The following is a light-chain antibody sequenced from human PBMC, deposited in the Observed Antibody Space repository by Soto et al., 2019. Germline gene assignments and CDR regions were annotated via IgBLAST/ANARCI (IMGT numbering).Light chain of an antibody. CDR1: QGISNY. J-gene: IGKJ1*01. CDR2: AAS. CDR3: QKYNNAPRT. V-gene: IGKV1-27*01. Sequence: DIQMTHSPSTLSASVGDRVIITCRASQGISNYLAWYQQKPGQVPKLLIYAASTLQSGVASRFSGSGSGTDFTLTISSLQPEDVAIYYCQKYNNAPRTFGQGTKVDIK.